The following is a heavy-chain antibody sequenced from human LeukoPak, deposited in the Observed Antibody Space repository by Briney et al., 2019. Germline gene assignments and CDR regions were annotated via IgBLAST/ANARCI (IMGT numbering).Heavy chain of an antibody. CDR1: GFTFSDHY. CDR2: SRDKGNRYTT. V-gene: IGHV3-72*01. J-gene: IGHJ4*02. Sequence: PGGSLRLSCAASGFTFSDHYIDWVRQAPGKGLEWVGRSRDKGNRYTTAYAASVRGSFTISRDDSKNSLYLQMNSLKIEDTAVYYCTRLGIAPRDFDYWGQGTLVTVSS. D-gene: IGHD6-6*01. CDR3: TRLGIAPRDFDY.